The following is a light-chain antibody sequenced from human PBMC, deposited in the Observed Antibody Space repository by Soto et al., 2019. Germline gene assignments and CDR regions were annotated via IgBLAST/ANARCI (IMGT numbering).Light chain of an antibody. V-gene: IGKV3D-15*01. J-gene: IGKJ4*01. CDR1: QSLSGN. CDR3: QQYDNSPLT. Sequence: EIVMTQSPATLSVSPWERATLSCRASQSLSGNLAWYQQKPGQAPRLPIYGASNRATGIPDRFSGSGSGTDFTLTISRLEPEDFAVYYCQQYDNSPLTFGGGTKVDIK. CDR2: GAS.